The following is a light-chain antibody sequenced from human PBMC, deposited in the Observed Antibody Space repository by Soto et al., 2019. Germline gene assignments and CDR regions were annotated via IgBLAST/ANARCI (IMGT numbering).Light chain of an antibody. CDR2: ATS. V-gene: IGKV1-39*01. CDR1: QNIDNY. Sequence: DIQMTQSPSSLSASLGDRVTITCRASQNIDNYLNWYQHKPGKAPKLLIYATSTLQSGVPARFSGSGSGTEFTLTISSLQAEDFATYFCQESYSTPAVSFGGGTMVDIK. J-gene: IGKJ4*01. CDR3: QESYSTPAVS.